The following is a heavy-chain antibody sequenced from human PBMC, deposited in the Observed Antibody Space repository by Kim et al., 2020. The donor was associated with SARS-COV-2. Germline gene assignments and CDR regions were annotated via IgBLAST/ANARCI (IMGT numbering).Heavy chain of an antibody. V-gene: IGHV1-69*13. Sequence: SVKVSCKASGGTFSSYAISWVRQAPGQGLEWMGGIIPIFGTANYAQKFQGRVTITADESTSTAYMELSSLRSEDTAVYYCARTKTYYYGSGSYLTYYFDYWGQGTLVTVSS. CDR1: GGTFSSYA. CDR3: ARTKTYYYGSGSYLTYYFDY. CDR2: IIPIFGTA. D-gene: IGHD3-10*01. J-gene: IGHJ4*02.